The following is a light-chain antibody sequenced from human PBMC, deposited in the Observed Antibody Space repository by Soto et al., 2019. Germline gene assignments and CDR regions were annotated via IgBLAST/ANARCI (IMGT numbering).Light chain of an antibody. J-gene: IGKJ1*01. CDR2: GAS. CDR3: QQYGSSLRT. CDR1: QSVSSSY. Sequence: EIVLTQSPGTLSLSPGERATLSCRASQSVSSSYLGWYQQKPGQAPRLLIYGASSRATGIPDRFSGSGSGTDFTLTISSLEPEDFAVYYCQQYGSSLRTFGQGTKVDIK. V-gene: IGKV3-20*01.